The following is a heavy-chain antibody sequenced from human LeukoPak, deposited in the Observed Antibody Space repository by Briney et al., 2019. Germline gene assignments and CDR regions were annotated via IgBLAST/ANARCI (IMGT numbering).Heavy chain of an antibody. CDR3: ARSADYGVYNWFDP. V-gene: IGHV4-34*01. CDR1: GGSLSGYY. J-gene: IGHJ5*02. D-gene: IGHD4-17*01. CDR2: VNHSGSS. Sequence: SETLSLTCAVSGGSLSGYYWSWIRQPPGRGLEWIGEVNHSGSSNYNPSLKSRVTMSLDMSNNQFSLKVTSVTAADTAVYYCARSADYGVYNWFDPWGPGTLVTVSS.